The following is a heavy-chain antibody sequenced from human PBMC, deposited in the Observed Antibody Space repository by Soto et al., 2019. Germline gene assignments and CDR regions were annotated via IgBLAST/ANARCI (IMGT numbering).Heavy chain of an antibody. CDR1: GFTFSSYW. V-gene: IGHV3-74*01. D-gene: IGHD3-10*01. J-gene: IGHJ4*02. Sequence: GGSLRLSCAASGFTFSSYWMHWVRQAPGKGLVWVSRINSDGSSTSYADSVKGRFTISRDNAKNTLYLQMNSLRAEDTAVYYCARLGTTPWFGELLPQYYFDYWGQGTLVTVSS. CDR3: ARLGTTPWFGELLPQYYFDY. CDR2: INSDGSST.